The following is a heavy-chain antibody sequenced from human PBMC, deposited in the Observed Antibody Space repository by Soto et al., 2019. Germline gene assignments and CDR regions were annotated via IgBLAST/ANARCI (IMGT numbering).Heavy chain of an antibody. J-gene: IGHJ3*02. CDR2: ISYDGSNK. V-gene: IGHV3-30*03. CDR1: GFTFSSYG. D-gene: IGHD3-22*01. Sequence: GGSLRLSCAASGFTFSSYGMHWVRQAPGKGLEWVAVISYDGSNKYYADSVKGRFTISRDNSKNTLYLQMNSLRAEDTAVYYCAGYDSSGYSLGAFDIWGQGTMVTVSS. CDR3: AGYDSSGYSLGAFDI.